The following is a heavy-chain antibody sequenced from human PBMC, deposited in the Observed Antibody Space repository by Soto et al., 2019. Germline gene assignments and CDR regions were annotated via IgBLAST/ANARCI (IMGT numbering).Heavy chain of an antibody. CDR1: GFTFSSYS. J-gene: IGHJ3*02. CDR2: ISSSSSYI. CDR3: AGDRWGVTTSDI. V-gene: IGHV3-21*01. Sequence: EVQLVESGGGLVKPGGSLRLSCAASGFTFSSYSMNWVRQAPGKGLEWGSSISSSSSYIYYADSVKGRFTISRDNAKNSLNLQKDSLRAEDRAVYYGAGDRWGVTTSDIWGQGTMVTVSS. D-gene: IGHD2-21*02.